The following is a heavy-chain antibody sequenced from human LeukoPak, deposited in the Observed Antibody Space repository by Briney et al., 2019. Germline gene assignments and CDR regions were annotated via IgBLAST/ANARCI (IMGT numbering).Heavy chain of an antibody. J-gene: IGHJ3*02. Sequence: GGSLRLSCAASGFTFSSYSMNWVRQAPGKGLEWVANIKQDGSEKYYVDSVKGRFTISRDNAKNSLYLQMNSLRAEDTAVYYCARDGYSYGYGDAFDIWGQGTMVTVSS. CDR2: IKQDGSEK. V-gene: IGHV3-7*01. D-gene: IGHD5-18*01. CDR3: ARDGYSYGYGDAFDI. CDR1: GFTFSSYS.